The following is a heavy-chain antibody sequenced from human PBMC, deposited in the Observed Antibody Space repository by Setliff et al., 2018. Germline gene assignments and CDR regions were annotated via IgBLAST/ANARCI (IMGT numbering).Heavy chain of an antibody. CDR1: GASISSGTYY. CDR2: IHYRGTT. D-gene: IGHD3-16*01. J-gene: IGHJ4*02. V-gene: IGHV4-39*01. Sequence: SETLSLTCTVSGASISSGTYYWAWIRQPPGKGLEWIGRIHYRGTTYSNASLASRLTISVDTAKNQFSLKLTSVTAADTAVYYCARGVTFTSNLDYWGPGNLVTVSS. CDR3: ARGVTFTSNLDY.